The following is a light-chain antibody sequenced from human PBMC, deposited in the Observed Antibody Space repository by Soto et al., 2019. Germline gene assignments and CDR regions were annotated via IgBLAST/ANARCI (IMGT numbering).Light chain of an antibody. J-gene: IGKJ3*01. CDR2: GAS. CDR1: QSVSSN. CDR3: QHLGT. Sequence: EIVMTQSPATLSVSPGERATLSCRASQSVSSNLAWYQQKPGQAPRLLIYGASTRATGIPARLSGSGSGTEFTLTVSSLQSEDFAFYYCQHLGTFGPGTKVDIK. V-gene: IGKV3-15*01.